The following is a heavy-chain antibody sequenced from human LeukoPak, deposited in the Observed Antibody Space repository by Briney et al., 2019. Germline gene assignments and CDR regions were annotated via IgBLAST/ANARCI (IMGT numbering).Heavy chain of an antibody. J-gene: IGHJ4*02. CDR2: ISHDGSNK. CDR3: ARDTAGGNYYFDY. CDR1: GFTFSNYA. Sequence: GGSLRLSCAASGFTFSNYAMHWVRQAPGKGLECVAVISHDGSNKYHADSVEGRFTISRDNSKNTLYLQMNSLRPEDAAVYYCARDTAGGNYYFDYSGQGTLVTVSS. D-gene: IGHD6-13*01. V-gene: IGHV3-30-3*01.